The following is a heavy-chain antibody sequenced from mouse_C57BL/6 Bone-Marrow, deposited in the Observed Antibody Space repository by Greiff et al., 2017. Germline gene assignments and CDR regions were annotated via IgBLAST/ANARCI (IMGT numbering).Heavy chain of an antibody. Sequence: VQLQQSGAELVRPGASVKLSCTASGFNIKDDYMHWVKQRPEQGLEWIGWIDPENGDTEYASKFQGKATIKADTSSNTAYLQLSSLTSEDTAVYYCTTLYYGNFPFAYWGQGTLVTVSA. CDR3: TTLYYGNFPFAY. V-gene: IGHV14-4*01. D-gene: IGHD2-1*01. J-gene: IGHJ3*01. CDR1: GFNIKDDY. CDR2: IDPENGDT.